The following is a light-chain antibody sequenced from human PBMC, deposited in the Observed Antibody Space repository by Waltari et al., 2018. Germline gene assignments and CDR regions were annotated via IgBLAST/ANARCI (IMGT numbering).Light chain of an antibody. V-gene: IGKV3-11*01. Sequence: EIVLTQSPAILSLSPGERATLSCRASQSVSNYSAWYQQKHGQAPRLLIYDASNRATGIPARFSGSGSGTDFTLTISSLEPEDLAVYYCQQRFNWPHTYGQGTKLEIK. CDR3: QQRFNWPHT. CDR1: QSVSNY. J-gene: IGKJ2*01. CDR2: DAS.